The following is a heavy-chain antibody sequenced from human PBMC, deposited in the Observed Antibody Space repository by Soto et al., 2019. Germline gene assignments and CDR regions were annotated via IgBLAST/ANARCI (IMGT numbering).Heavy chain of an antibody. D-gene: IGHD3-22*01. CDR3: ARSPNYYDSSGSAAFDI. CDR2: IWYDGSNK. J-gene: IGHJ3*02. V-gene: IGHV3-33*01. CDR1: GFTFSSYG. Sequence: GGSVRLSCAASGFTFSSYGMHWVRQAPGKGLEWVAVIWYDGSNKYYADSVKGRFTISRDNSKNTLYLQMNSLRAEDTAVYYCARSPNYYDSSGSAAFDIWGQGTMVTVSS.